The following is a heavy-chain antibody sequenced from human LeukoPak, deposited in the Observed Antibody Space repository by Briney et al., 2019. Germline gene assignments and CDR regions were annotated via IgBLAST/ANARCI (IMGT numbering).Heavy chain of an antibody. CDR3: ARSNGSGSYYFDY. V-gene: IGHV4-59*01. J-gene: IGHJ4*02. CDR2: IYYSGST. CDR1: GGSISSYY. D-gene: IGHD3-10*01. Sequence: SETLSLTCTVSGGSISSYYWSWSRQPPGKGLEWIGYIYYSGSTNYNPSLKSRVTISVDTSKNQFSLKLSSVTAADTAVYYCARSNGSGSYYFDYWGQGTLVTVSS.